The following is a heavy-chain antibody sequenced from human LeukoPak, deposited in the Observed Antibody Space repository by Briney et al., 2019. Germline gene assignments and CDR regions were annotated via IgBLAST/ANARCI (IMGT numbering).Heavy chain of an antibody. CDR3: VRYYYDSSGYQRYFDY. D-gene: IGHD3-22*01. J-gene: IGHJ4*02. CDR2: ITNNGGTT. Sequence: GGSLRLSCSASGFTFSSYVMHWVRQAPGKGLEYVSAITNNGGTTYYADSVKGRFTISRDNSKNTLYLQMSSLRAEDTAVFYCVRYYYDSSGYQRYFDYWGQGTLVTVSS. CDR1: GFTFSSYV. V-gene: IGHV3-64D*09.